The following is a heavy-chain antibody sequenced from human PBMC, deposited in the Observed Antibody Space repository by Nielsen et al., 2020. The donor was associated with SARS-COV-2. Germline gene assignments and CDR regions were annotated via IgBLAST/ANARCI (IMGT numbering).Heavy chain of an antibody. CDR3: AKMSPPGIAVGTAEYFQH. D-gene: IGHD6-19*01. J-gene: IGHJ1*01. Sequence: GESLKISCAASGFTFSSYWMSWVRQAPGKGLEWVANIKQDGSEKYYVDSVKGRFTISRDKSKNTLYVLMNSLRAEDTAVYYCAKMSPPGIAVGTAEYFQHWGQGTLVTVSS. CDR2: IKQDGSEK. V-gene: IGHV3-7*03. CDR1: GFTFSSYW.